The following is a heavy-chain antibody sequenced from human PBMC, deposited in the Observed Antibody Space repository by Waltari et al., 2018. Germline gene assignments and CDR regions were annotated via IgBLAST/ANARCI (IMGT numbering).Heavy chain of an antibody. CDR3: ARDHQQQLVEGGYYYYGMDV. J-gene: IGHJ6*02. CDR1: GFTVSSNY. V-gene: IGHV3-53*01. CDR2: IYSGGST. D-gene: IGHD6-13*01. Sequence: EVQLVESGGGLIQPGGSLRLSCAASGFTVSSNYMSWVRKAPGKGLEWVSVIYSGGSTYYADSVKGRFTISRDNSKNTLYLQMNSLRAEDTAVYYCARDHQQQLVEGGYYYYGMDVWGQGTTVTVSS.